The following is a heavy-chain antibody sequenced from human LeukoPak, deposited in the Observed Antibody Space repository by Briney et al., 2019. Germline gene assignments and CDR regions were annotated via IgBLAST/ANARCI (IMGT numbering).Heavy chain of an antibody. Sequence: GESLKISCKGSGYTFTSYWIGWVRQMPGKGLEWMGIIYPGDSDTRCSPPFQGRVTMSADKSINTAYLQWSSLKASDTAIYYCARQRYYDTSGYYLPRGYFDLWGRGTLVTVSS. J-gene: IGHJ2*01. D-gene: IGHD3-22*01. CDR1: GYTFTSYW. CDR3: ARQRYYDTSGYYLPRGYFDL. CDR2: IYPGDSDT. V-gene: IGHV5-51*01.